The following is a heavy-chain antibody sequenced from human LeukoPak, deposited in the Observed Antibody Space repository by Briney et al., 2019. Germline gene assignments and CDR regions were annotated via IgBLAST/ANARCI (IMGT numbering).Heavy chain of an antibody. V-gene: IGHV1-69*15. CDR2: IIPIFGTA. J-gene: IGHJ5*02. D-gene: IGHD3-22*01. Sequence: SVKVSCKASGGTFSSYAISWVRQAPGQGLEWKGRIIPIFGTANYAQKFQGRVTITADESTSTAYMELSSLRSEDTAVYYCARDPSDSFPPSNWFDPWGQGTLVTVSS. CDR1: GGTFSSYA. CDR3: ARDPSDSFPPSNWFDP.